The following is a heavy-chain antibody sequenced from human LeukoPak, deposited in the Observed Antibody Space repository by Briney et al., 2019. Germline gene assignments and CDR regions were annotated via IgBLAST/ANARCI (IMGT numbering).Heavy chain of an antibody. CDR1: GGTFSSYA. CDR3: ASRSSIAARQGESNYYYYGMDV. CDR2: IIPILCIA. J-gene: IGHJ6*02. D-gene: IGHD6-6*01. Sequence: SVKVSCKASGGTFSSYAISWVRQAPGQGLEWMGRIIPILCIAKYGQKFQGRVTITANKSTSTAYTELSSLRSEDTAVYYCASRSSIAARQGESNYYYYGMDVWGQGTTVTVSS. V-gene: IGHV1-69*04.